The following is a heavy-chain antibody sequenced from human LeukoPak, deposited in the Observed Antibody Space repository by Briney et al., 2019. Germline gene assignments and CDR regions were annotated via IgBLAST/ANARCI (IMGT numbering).Heavy chain of an antibody. D-gene: IGHD3-9*01. Sequence: ASVKVSCKASGYTFTDHSMYWVRQAPGQGLEWMGWIKPNSGGTNYAQKFQGRVTMTRDTSISTAYMELSRLRSDDTAVYYCARGPHGRIYDILTGFDYWGQGTLVTVSS. CDR1: GYTFTDHS. V-gene: IGHV1-2*02. CDR2: IKPNSGGT. J-gene: IGHJ4*02. CDR3: ARGPHGRIYDILTGFDY.